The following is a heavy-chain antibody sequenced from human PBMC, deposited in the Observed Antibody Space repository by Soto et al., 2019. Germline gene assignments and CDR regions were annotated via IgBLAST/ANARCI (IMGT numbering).Heavy chain of an antibody. CDR3: AKETGIQFDY. Sequence: QVPLVESGGGVVQPGRPLRLSCAASGFTFSRHGMHWVRQAPGKGLEWVALISYDGSNKYYADSVKGRFTISRDNSKNTLFLQMNSLRAEDTAVYYCAKETGIQFDYWGQGTLVTVSS. D-gene: IGHD3-3*02. CDR1: GFTFSRHG. V-gene: IGHV3-30*18. CDR2: ISYDGSNK. J-gene: IGHJ4*02.